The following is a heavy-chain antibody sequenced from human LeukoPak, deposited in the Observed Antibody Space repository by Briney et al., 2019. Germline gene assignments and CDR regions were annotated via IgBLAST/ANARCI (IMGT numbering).Heavy chain of an antibody. J-gene: IGHJ4*02. Sequence: GGSLRLSCAASGLTFSGYDMHWVRQAPGKGLEWVSYISSSSSTIYYADSVKGRFTISRDNAKNSLYLQMNSLRAEDTAVYYCARGSTYYDSSGQVPFDYWGQGTLVTVSS. CDR2: ISSSSSTI. V-gene: IGHV3-48*01. CDR3: ARGSTYYDSSGQVPFDY. D-gene: IGHD3-22*01. CDR1: GLTFSGYD.